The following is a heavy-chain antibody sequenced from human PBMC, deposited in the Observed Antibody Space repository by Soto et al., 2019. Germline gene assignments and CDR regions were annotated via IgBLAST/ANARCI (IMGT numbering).Heavy chain of an antibody. J-gene: IGHJ4*02. CDR2: ISGSGGST. CDR1: GFTFSSYA. CDR3: ERRGSGSYYDY. Sequence: EVQLLESGGGLVQPGGSLRLSCAASGFTFSSYAMRWVRQAPVKGLEWVSAISGSGGSTYYADSVKGRFTISRDNSKNTLHLQMNSLRAEDTAVYYCERRGSGSYYDYWGQGTLVTVSS. D-gene: IGHD1-26*01. V-gene: IGHV3-23*01.